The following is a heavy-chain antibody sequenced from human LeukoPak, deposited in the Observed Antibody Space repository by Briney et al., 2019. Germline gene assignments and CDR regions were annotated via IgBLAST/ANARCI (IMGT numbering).Heavy chain of an antibody. V-gene: IGHV1-18*01. CDR2: ISAYNTNT. CDR1: GYTFTTFG. D-gene: IGHD2-2*01. J-gene: IGHJ4*02. CDR3: ARGQGFIVVPAASPLFDY. Sequence: ASVKVSCKASGYTFTTFGISWVRQAPGQGLEWMGWISAYNTNTNYAQKLQGRVTMTTDTSTSTAYMELRSLRSDDTAVYYCARGQGFIVVPAASPLFDYWGQGTLVTVSS.